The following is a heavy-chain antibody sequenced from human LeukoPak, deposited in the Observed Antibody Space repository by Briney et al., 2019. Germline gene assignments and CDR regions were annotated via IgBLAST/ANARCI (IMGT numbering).Heavy chain of an antibody. CDR1: GFTFSSYA. CDR3: ARGLRWLDSSGYDY. J-gene: IGHJ4*02. CDR2: ISSSSSYI. V-gene: IGHV3-21*01. Sequence: TGGSLRLSCAASGFTFSSYAMSWVRQAPGKGLEWVSSISSSSSYIYYADSVKGRFTISRDNAKNSLYLQMNSLRAEDTAVYYCARGLRWLDSSGYDYWGQGTLVTVSS. D-gene: IGHD3-22*01.